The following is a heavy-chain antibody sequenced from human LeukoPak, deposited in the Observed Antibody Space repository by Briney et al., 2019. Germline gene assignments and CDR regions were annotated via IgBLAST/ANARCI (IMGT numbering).Heavy chain of an antibody. V-gene: IGHV3-23*01. CDR3: ANSFEYSSSSPYFDY. D-gene: IGHD6-6*01. CDR1: GFTFSSYG. CDR2: ISGSGGRT. J-gene: IGHJ4*02. Sequence: GGSLRLSCAASGFTFSSYGMSWVRQAPGKGLEWVSAISGSGGRTYYADSVKGRFTISRDNSKNTLYLQMNSLRAEDTAVYYCANSFEYSSSSPYFDYWGQGTLVTVSA.